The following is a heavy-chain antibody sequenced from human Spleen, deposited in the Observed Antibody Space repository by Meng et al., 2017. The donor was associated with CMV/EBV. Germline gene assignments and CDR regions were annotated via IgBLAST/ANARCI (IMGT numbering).Heavy chain of an antibody. J-gene: IGHJ6*02. CDR2: ISSSSSTI. D-gene: IGHD3-3*01. CDR1: GFTFSSYS. Sequence: GESLKISCAASGFTFSSYSMNWVRQAPGKGLEWVSYISSSSSTIYYADSVKGRFTISRDKSKNTVYLQMNSLRTEDTAVYHCARVRVAYYYYYGMDVWGQGTTVTVSS. CDR3: ARVRVAYYYYYGMDV. V-gene: IGHV3-48*01.